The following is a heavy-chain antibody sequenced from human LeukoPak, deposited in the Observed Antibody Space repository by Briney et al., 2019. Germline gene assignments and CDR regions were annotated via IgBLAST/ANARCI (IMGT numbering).Heavy chain of an antibody. D-gene: IGHD6-13*01. V-gene: IGHV1-69*05. CDR3: ARLAAAGFGYFDY. CDR1: GGTFSSYA. CDR2: IIPIFGTA. J-gene: IGHJ4*02. Sequence: TSVKVSCKASGGTFSSYAIRWVRQAPGQGLEWMGGIIPIFGTANYAQKFQGRVTITTDESTSTAYMELSSLRSEDTAVYYCARLAAAGFGYFDYWGQGTLVTVSS.